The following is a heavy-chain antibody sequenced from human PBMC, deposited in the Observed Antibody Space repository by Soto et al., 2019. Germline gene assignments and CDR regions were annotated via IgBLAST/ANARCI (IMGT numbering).Heavy chain of an antibody. CDR3: ARVNYGDYAPYYYYYMDV. CDR2: IYYSGST. V-gene: IGHV4-59*01. J-gene: IGHJ6*03. CDR1: GGSISSYY. Sequence: QVQLQESGPGLVKPSETLSLTCTVSGGSISSYYWSWIRQPPGKGLEWIGSIYYSGSTNYNPSLKIRVTTSVDTSKKQFSLKLSSVTAADTAVYYCARVNYGDYAPYYYYYMDVWGKGTTVTVSS. D-gene: IGHD4-17*01.